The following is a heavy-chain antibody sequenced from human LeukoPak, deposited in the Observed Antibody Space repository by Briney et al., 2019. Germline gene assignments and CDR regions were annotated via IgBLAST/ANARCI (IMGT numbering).Heavy chain of an antibody. CDR2: ISSSSSYI. D-gene: IGHD1-1*01. V-gene: IGHV3-21*01. CDR1: GFTFSSYW. Sequence: GGSLRLSCAASGFTFSSYWMSWVRQAPGKGLEWVSSISSSSSYIYYADSVKGRFTISRDNAKNSLYLQMNSLRAEDTAVYYCARTGTEYDAFDIWGQGTMVSVSS. J-gene: IGHJ3*02. CDR3: ARTGTEYDAFDI.